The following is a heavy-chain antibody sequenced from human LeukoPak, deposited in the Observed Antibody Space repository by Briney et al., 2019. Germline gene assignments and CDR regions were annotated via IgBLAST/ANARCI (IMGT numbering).Heavy chain of an antibody. CDR2: IRGSGGST. CDR1: GFTFSSYA. CDR3: AKYRASITMVRRAIFDP. V-gene: IGHV3-23*01. Sequence: GGSLRLSCAASGFTFSSYAMSWGRQAPGKGLEWVSAIRGSGGSTYYPDSVKGRFTISKDNSKNTLYLQMNSLRAEDTAVYYCAKYRASITMVRRAIFDPWGQGTLVTVSS. J-gene: IGHJ5*02. D-gene: IGHD3-10*01.